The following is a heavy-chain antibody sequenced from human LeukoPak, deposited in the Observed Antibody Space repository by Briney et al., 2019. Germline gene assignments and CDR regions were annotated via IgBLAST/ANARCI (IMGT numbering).Heavy chain of an antibody. Sequence: GSLRLSCAASGFPFYTYAMTWVRPAPGKGLEWVSAISGSGGSTSYADSVKGRFTISRDNSKNTLYLQMNSLRAEDTAVYYCAKEERYNYYMDVWGKGTTVTVSS. J-gene: IGHJ6*03. CDR1: GFPFYTYA. CDR2: ISGSGGST. V-gene: IGHV3-23*01. CDR3: AKEERYNYYMDV. D-gene: IGHD1-26*01.